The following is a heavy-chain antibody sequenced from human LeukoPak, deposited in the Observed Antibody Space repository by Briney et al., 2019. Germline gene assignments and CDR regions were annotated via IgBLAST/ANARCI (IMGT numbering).Heavy chain of an antibody. Sequence: SVKVSCKASGGTFSSYAISWVRQAPGQGLEWMGRIIPILGIANYAQKFQGRVTITADKSTSTAYMELSSLRSEDTAVYYCAAREYYDILTGYYDFDYWGQGTLVTVSS. D-gene: IGHD3-9*01. V-gene: IGHV1-69*04. J-gene: IGHJ4*02. CDR3: AAREYYDILTGYYDFDY. CDR1: GGTFSSYA. CDR2: IIPILGIA.